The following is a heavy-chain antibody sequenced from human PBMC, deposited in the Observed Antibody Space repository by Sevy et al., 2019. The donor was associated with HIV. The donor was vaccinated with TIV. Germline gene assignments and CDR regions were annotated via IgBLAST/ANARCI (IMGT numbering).Heavy chain of an antibody. D-gene: IGHD2-15*01. CDR1: GFTFSSYA. V-gene: IGHV3-23*01. CDR3: AKGIVVAAIYYYYGMDV. Sequence: GGSLRLSCAASGFTFSSYAMSWVRQAPGKGLEWVSAISDSGGSTYYSDSVKGRFTISRDNSKNTLYLQLNSLRAEDTAVDYCAKGIVVAAIYYYYGMDVWGQGTTVTVSS. J-gene: IGHJ6*02. CDR2: ISDSGGST.